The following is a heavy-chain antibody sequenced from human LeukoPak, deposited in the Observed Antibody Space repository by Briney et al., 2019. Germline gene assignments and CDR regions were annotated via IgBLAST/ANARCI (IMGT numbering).Heavy chain of an antibody. D-gene: IGHD3-16*01. CDR3: GGRRV. V-gene: IGHV3-15*01. Sequence: GGPLRLSCTASGFNFRSAWMSWARQAPGKGLEWVGRVRSKSDAGTMDYAAHVEGRFTISRDDSKNMVYLDMNSLKTEDTAVYYCGGRRVWGNGTVVTVSS. CDR2: VRSKSDAGTM. CDR1: GFNFRSAW. J-gene: IGHJ6*04.